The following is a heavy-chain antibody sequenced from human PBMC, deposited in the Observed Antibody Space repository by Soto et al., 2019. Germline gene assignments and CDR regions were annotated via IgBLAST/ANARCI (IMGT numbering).Heavy chain of an antibody. J-gene: IGHJ4*02. CDR2: ISSSSSYI. CDR3: ARVSYYGSGSYEDY. V-gene: IGHV3-21*01. Sequence: PGGSLRLSCAASGFTFSRDSMNWFRQAPGKGLEWVSSISSSSSYIYYADSVKGRFTISRDNAKNSLYLQMNSLRAEDTAVYYCARVSYYGSGSYEDYWGQGTLVTVSS. CDR1: GFTFSRDS. D-gene: IGHD3-10*01.